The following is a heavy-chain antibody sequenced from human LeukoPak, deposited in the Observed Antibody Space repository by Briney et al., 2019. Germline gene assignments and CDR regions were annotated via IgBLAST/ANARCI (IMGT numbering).Heavy chain of an antibody. CDR1: GFTFSSYA. J-gene: IGHJ3*02. Sequence: GGSLRLSCAASGFTFSSYAMSWVRQAPGKGLEWVSAISGSGGSTYYADSVKGRFTISRDNSKNTLYLQMNSLRAEDTAVYYCAKDQRYDFWSGYYTGDAFDIWGQGTMVTVSS. V-gene: IGHV3-23*01. CDR3: AKDQRYDFWSGYYTGDAFDI. CDR2: ISGSGGST. D-gene: IGHD3-3*01.